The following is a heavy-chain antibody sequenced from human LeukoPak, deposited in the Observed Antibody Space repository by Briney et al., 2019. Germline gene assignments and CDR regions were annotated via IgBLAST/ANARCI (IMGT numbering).Heavy chain of an antibody. V-gene: IGHV4-34*01. CDR1: GGSFSGYY. CDR3: ARGGLSAQGYYGSGSSLLFRY. Sequence: PSETLSLTCAVYGGSFSGYYWSWIRQPPGKGLEWIGEINHSGSTNYNPSLKSRVTISVDTSKNQFSLKLSSVTAADTAVYYCARGGLSAQGYYGSGSSLLFRYWGQGTLVTVSS. J-gene: IGHJ4*02. D-gene: IGHD3-10*01. CDR2: INHSGST.